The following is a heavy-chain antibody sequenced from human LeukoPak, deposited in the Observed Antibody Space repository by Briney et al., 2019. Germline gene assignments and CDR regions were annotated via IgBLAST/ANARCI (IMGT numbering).Heavy chain of an antibody. D-gene: IGHD6-19*01. J-gene: IGHJ5*02. CDR1: GFTFSSYA. CDR3: AKDRASGGGSYSYRGFDH. V-gene: IGHV3-23*01. Sequence: GGSLRLSCAASGFTFSSYAMSWVRQAPGRGLEWVSAISSGGDYTNSADSVKGRFTISRDNSRNTLYLQMNSLRAEDTAVYYCAKDRASGGGSYSYRGFDHWGQGTLVTVSS. CDR2: ISSGGDYT.